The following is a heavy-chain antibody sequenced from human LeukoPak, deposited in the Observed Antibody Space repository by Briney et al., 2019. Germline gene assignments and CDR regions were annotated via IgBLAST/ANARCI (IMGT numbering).Heavy chain of an antibody. D-gene: IGHD3-3*01. CDR3: ATNTEHVLRFLEWLHGAFDI. J-gene: IGHJ3*02. CDR2: FDPEDGET. Sequence: ASVKVSCKVSGYTLTELSMHWVRQAPGKGLEWMGGFDPEDGETIYAQKFQGRVTMTEDTSTDTAYMELSSLRSEDTAVYYCATNTEHVLRFLEWLHGAFDIWGQGTMVTVSS. CDR1: GYTLTELS. V-gene: IGHV1-24*01.